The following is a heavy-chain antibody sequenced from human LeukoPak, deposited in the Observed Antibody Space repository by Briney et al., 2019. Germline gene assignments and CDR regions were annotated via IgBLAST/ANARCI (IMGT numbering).Heavy chain of an antibody. Sequence: SETLSLTCTVSGGSLSGYFWSWIRQPPGKELEWIGYIYYSGSTNYNPSLKSRVTISVDTSRNQFSLKLSSVTAADTAVYFCSRWRVPTTTVFYYGMDVWGKGTTVTVTS. D-gene: IGHD2/OR15-2a*01. CDR3: SRWRVPTTTVFYYGMDV. CDR2: IYYSGST. J-gene: IGHJ6*04. CDR1: GGSLSGYF. V-gene: IGHV4-59*01.